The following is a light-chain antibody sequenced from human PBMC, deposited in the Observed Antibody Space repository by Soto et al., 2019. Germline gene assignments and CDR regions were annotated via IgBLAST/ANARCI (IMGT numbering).Light chain of an antibody. CDR2: GAS. Sequence: EVVMTQSPAPLSVSPGERATLSCRASQSISNNLAWYQQIPGLAPRLLIYGASTRATGVPARFIGSGSGTEFTLTISSLQSEDFAVYYCQTYGSSPLTFGQGTKLEI. J-gene: IGKJ2*01. CDR3: QTYGSSPLT. V-gene: IGKV3-15*01. CDR1: QSISNN.